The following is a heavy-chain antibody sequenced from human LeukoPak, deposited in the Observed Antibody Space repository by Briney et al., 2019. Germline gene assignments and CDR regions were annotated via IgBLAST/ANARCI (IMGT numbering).Heavy chain of an antibody. V-gene: IGHV3-21*01. Sequence: GGSLRLSCAASGFTFSSYSMNWVRQAPGKGLEWVSSISSSSSYIYYADSVKGRFTISRDNAKNSLYLQMNSLRAEDTAVYYCARDFARGYYYDSSGYWTGWGQGTLVTVSS. CDR1: GFTFSSYS. CDR3: ARDFARGYYYDSSGYWTG. CDR2: ISSSSSYI. J-gene: IGHJ4*02. D-gene: IGHD3-22*01.